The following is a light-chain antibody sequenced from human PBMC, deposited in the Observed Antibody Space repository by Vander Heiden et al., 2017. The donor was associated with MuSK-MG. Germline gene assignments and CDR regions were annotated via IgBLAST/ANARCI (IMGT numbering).Light chain of an antibody. CDR3: QQYNNWPPLT. J-gene: IGKJ4*01. CDR2: GAS. V-gene: IGKV3-15*01. Sequence: ETVITHSPPTLSVSPGERATLSCRASQSISNNLAWYQQKPGQAPRVLIYGASTRATGIPARFSGSGSGTEFTLTISSLQSEDFAVYYCQQYNNWPPLTFGGGSKVEIK. CDR1: QSISNN.